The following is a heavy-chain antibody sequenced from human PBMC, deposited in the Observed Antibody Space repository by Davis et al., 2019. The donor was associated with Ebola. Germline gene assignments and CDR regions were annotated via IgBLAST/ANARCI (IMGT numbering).Heavy chain of an antibody. J-gene: IGHJ6*02. CDR3: AKDLTFWRGCMDV. CDR1: GFTFSSYA. V-gene: IGHV3-23*01. Sequence: GESLKISCAASGFTFSSYAMSWVRQAPGKGLEWVSVISGSGGSTYYAESVKGRFTISRDNSKNTLYLQMNSLRAEDTAVYYCAKDLTFWRGCMDVWGQGTTVTVSS. D-gene: IGHD3-3*01. CDR2: ISGSGGST.